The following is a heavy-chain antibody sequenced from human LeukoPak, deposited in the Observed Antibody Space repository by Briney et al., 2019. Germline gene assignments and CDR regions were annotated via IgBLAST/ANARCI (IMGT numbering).Heavy chain of an antibody. CDR1: GGSISSRSCC. Sequence: SETLSLTCTVSGGSISSRSCCWGWVRQPPGKGLEWIGETYHSGSTNYNPSLKSRVTISVDKSKNQFSLKLSSVTAADTAVYYCASIAAEFSDYWGQGTLVTVSS. D-gene: IGHD6-13*01. CDR2: TYHSGST. J-gene: IGHJ4*02. V-gene: IGHV4-39*07. CDR3: ASIAAEFSDY.